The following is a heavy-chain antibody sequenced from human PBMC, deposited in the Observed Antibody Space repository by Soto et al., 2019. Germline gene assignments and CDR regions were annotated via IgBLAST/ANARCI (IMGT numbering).Heavy chain of an antibody. Sequence: EVQLVESGGGLVKPGGSLRLSCAVSGFTISDDWMSWVRQAPGKGLEWVARITSESDGGELDYAAPVKGRFGVSRDDSRKTLFLQMNSLRDDDTGVYYCTTSRLQLAHFDNWGQGTLVSVSS. V-gene: IGHV3-15*01. CDR3: TTSRLQLAHFDN. CDR1: GFTISDDW. D-gene: IGHD6-6*01. CDR2: ITSESDGGEL. J-gene: IGHJ4*02.